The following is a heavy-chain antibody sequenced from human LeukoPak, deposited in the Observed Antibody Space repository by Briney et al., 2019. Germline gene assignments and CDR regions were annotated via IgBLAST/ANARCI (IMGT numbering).Heavy chain of an antibody. CDR2: IGSTVSSVTAI. D-gene: IGHD3-9*01. CDR1: GFPFSSYS. Sequence: GGSLRLSCAASGFPFSSYSMNWIRQAPGKGLESVAYIGSTVSSVTAIYYADSVKGRFTISRDGAYNSVYLQMTGLKVEDTAVYYCARGPVFLTGSLDYWGQGTLVTVSS. CDR3: ARGPVFLTGSLDY. J-gene: IGHJ4*02. V-gene: IGHV3-48*04.